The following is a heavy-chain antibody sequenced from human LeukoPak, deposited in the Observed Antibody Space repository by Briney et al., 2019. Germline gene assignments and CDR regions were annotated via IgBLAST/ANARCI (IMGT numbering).Heavy chain of an antibody. D-gene: IGHD3-3*01. V-gene: IGHV3-7*01. CDR3: ARDSVNYDFWSGYSSESRLFDP. CDR1: GFTFDDYA. J-gene: IGHJ5*02. CDR2: IKQDGSEK. Sequence: GRSLRLSCAASGFTFDDYAMHWVRQAPGKGLEWVANIKQDGSEKYYVDSVKGRFTISRDNAKNSLYLQMNSLRAEDTAVYYCARDSVNYDFWSGYSSESRLFDPWGQGTLVTVSS.